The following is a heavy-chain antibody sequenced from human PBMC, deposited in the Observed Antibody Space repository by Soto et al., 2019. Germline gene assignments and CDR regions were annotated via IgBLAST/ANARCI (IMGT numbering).Heavy chain of an antibody. V-gene: IGHV4-59*01. J-gene: IGHJ4*02. Sequence: TSETMSLSCTVSGGCISSYYWSWILQSPGKGLEWIGTINDSGSINYNPSLQSRVTISVDTSTNQLSLRLSSVTAADTAVYYCARGGGSSGVWGQGTRVTVSS. CDR2: INDSGSI. CDR1: GGCISSYY. D-gene: IGHD3-22*01. CDR3: ARGGGSSGV.